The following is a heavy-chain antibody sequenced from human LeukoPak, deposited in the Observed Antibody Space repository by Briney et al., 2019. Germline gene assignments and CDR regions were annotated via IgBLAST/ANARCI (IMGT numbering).Heavy chain of an antibody. V-gene: IGHV3-30*03. CDR2: ISYDGRNR. D-gene: IGHD3-10*01. J-gene: IGHJ6*04. Sequence: GGSLRLSCAASGFTFNNYGMHWVRQAPGKGLEWVAIISYDGRNRYYADSVRGRFTISRDNSKKTLYLQMSRLGAEDTAVYFCARDRYYYGSESYHSSLGNYYYYGMDVWGKGTTVTVSS. CDR1: GFTFNNYG. CDR3: ARDRYYYGSESYHSSLGNYYYYGMDV.